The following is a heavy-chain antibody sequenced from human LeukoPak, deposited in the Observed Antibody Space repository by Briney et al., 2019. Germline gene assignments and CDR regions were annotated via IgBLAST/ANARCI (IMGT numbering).Heavy chain of an antibody. Sequence: GGSLRLSCAASGFTFSSYWMSWVRQAPGKGLEWVANIKQDGSEKYYVDSVKGRFTISRDNAKNSLYLQMNSLRAEDTAVYYCARGALWTLNVYYFDYWGQGTLVTVSS. CDR1: GFTFSSYW. J-gene: IGHJ4*02. V-gene: IGHV3-7*01. D-gene: IGHD3-10*01. CDR3: ARGALWTLNVYYFDY. CDR2: IKQDGSEK.